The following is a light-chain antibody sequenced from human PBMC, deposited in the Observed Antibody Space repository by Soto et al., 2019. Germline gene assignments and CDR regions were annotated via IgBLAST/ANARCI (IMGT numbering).Light chain of an antibody. CDR2: DVS. CDR1: SSDVGRYNY. J-gene: IGLJ1*01. CDR3: SSYKSSSTYL. Sequence: QSALTQPASVSASPGQSITISCTGTSSDVGRYNYVSWYQQYPGKAPKLILYDVSKRPSGVAVRFAGSKSGNTASLTISGLQPEDEADYYCSSYKSSSTYLFGTGTKLTVL. V-gene: IGLV2-14*03.